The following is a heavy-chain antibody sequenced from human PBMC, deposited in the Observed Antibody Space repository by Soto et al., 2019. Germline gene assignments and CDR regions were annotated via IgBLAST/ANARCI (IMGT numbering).Heavy chain of an antibody. Sequence: PGESLKISCKGSGYSFTSYWISWVRQMPGKGLEWMGRIDPSDSYTNYSPSFQGHVTISADKSISTAYLQWSSLKASDTAMYYCARRGFIAAADYYYGMDVWGQGTTVTV. V-gene: IGHV5-10-1*01. CDR1: GYSFTSYW. CDR3: ARRGFIAAADYYYGMDV. D-gene: IGHD6-13*01. J-gene: IGHJ6*02. CDR2: IDPSDSYT.